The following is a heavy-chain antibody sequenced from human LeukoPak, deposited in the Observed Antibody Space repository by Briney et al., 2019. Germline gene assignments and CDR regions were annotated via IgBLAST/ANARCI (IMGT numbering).Heavy chain of an antibody. V-gene: IGHV1-69*04. CDR3: ASFSEKSDYYDSSGPFDY. D-gene: IGHD3-22*01. J-gene: IGHJ4*02. CDR2: IIPIFGIA. CDR1: GYTFTSYD. Sequence: GASVKVSCKASGYTFTSYDINWVRQATGQGLEWMGRIIPIFGIANYAQKFQGRVTITADKSTSTAYMELSSLRSEDTAVYYCASFSEKSDYYDSSGPFDYWGQGTLVTVSS.